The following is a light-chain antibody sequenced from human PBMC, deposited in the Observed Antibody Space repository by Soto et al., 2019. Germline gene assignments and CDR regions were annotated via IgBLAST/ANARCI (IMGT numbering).Light chain of an antibody. Sequence: QSALTQPASESGSPGQSITISCTGVSSDVGGYNYVSWYQQHPGKAPKLMIYDVNNRPSGVSSRFSGSKSGNTASLTISGLQAEDEADYYCTSYSISSLYVFGTGTKVTVL. CDR3: TSYSISSLYV. CDR1: SSDVGGYNY. V-gene: IGLV2-14*01. CDR2: DVN. J-gene: IGLJ1*01.